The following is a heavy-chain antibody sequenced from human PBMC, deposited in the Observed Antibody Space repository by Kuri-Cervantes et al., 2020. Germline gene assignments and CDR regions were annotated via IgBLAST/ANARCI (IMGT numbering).Heavy chain of an antibody. V-gene: IGHV4-34*01. CDR1: DASLSGYN. J-gene: IGHJ4*01. D-gene: IGHD3-10*01. CDR2: INHTGST. Sequence: SQTFARTSAVHDASLSGYNWSWNRQPPGKGLDWTGEINHTGSTNYNPSLKSRVTISVDTSKNQFYLMLSSVTAADTAVYYCARDRQYYYGLDYWGPGTLVTVSS. CDR3: ARDRQYYYGLDY.